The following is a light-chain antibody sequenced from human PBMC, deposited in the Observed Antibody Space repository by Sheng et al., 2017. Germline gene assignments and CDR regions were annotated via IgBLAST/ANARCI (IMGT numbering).Light chain of an antibody. V-gene: IGLV3-25*03. J-gene: IGLJ2*01. Sequence: SSALTQPPSVSMSPGQTARITCSGDGLPKQYAFWYQQKPGQAPVLLIYNDRERPSGIPERFSGSSSGTTATLTISGVQAEDESDYHCQSADSTGTRAIFGGGTRLTVL. CDR3: QSADSTGTRAI. CDR2: NDR. CDR1: GLPKQY.